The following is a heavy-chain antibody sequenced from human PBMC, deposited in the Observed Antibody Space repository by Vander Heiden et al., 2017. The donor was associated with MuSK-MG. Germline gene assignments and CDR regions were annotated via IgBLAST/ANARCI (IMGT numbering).Heavy chain of an antibody. CDR2: ISSSSSYI. CDR1: GFTFRSYG. J-gene: IGHJ4*02. D-gene: IGHD4-17*01. Sequence: EVQLVESGGGLVKPGGSLRLSCEASGFTFRSYGMNWVRQAPGKGLEWVSSISSSSSYIYYADSVKGRFTISRDNAKNSLYLQMNSLRAEDTAVYYCARGTRGDYLFDYWGQGTLVTVSS. CDR3: ARGTRGDYLFDY. V-gene: IGHV3-21*01.